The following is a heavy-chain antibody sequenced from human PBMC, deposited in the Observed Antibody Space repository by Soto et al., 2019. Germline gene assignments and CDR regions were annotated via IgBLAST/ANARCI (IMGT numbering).Heavy chain of an antibody. V-gene: IGHV4-59*01. D-gene: IGHD3-10*01. Sequence: QVQLQESGPGLVKPSETLSLTCTVSGGSISSYYWSWIRQPPGKGLEWIGYIYYSGSTNYNPSLKSRVTISVDTSKNQFSLKLSSVTAADTAVYYCARGRVNAWSEYYFDYWGQGTLVTVSS. CDR3: ARGRVNAWSEYYFDY. CDR1: GGSISSYY. CDR2: IYYSGST. J-gene: IGHJ4*02.